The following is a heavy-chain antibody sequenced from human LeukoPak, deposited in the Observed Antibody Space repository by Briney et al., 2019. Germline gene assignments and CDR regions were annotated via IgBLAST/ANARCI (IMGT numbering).Heavy chain of an antibody. V-gene: IGHV1-69*01. CDR1: GGTFSSYA. D-gene: IGHD2-2*01. CDR3: ARDLLVPAAIGWDGYYYYMDV. Sequence: ASVKVSCKASGGTFSSYAISWVRQAPGQGLEWMGGIIPIFGTANYAQKFQGRVTITADESTSTAYMELSSLRSEDTAVYYCARDLLVPAAIGWDGYYYYMDVWGKGTTVTISS. CDR2: IIPIFGTA. J-gene: IGHJ6*03.